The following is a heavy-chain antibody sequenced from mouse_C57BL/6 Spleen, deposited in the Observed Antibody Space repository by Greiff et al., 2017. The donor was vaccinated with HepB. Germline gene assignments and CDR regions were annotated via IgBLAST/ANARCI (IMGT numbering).Heavy chain of an antibody. CDR3: ARIAEDYDYDERVWAWFAY. D-gene: IGHD2-4*01. CDR1: GFSLSTFGMG. V-gene: IGHV8-8*01. CDR2: IWWDDDK. Sequence: QVTLKVSGPGILQPSQTLSLTCSFSGFSLSTFGMGVGWIRQPSGKGLEWLAHIWWDDDKYYNPALKSRLTISKDTSKNQVFLKIANVDTADTATYYCARIAEDYDYDERVWAWFAYWGQGTLVTVSA. J-gene: IGHJ3*01.